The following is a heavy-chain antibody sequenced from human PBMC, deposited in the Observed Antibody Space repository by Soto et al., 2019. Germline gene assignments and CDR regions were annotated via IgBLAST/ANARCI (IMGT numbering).Heavy chain of an antibody. CDR1: GGSISGYY. D-gene: IGHD3-22*01. CDR3: ARARYDSSGYYYFDY. Sequence: SETLSLTCTVSGGSISGYYWSWIRQPPGKGLEWIAYIHYSGSTNYNPSLKSRVTISVDTSKNQFSLKLRSVTAADTAVYYCARARYDSSGYYYFDYWGQGTLVTVSS. J-gene: IGHJ4*02. CDR2: IHYSGST. V-gene: IGHV4-59*01.